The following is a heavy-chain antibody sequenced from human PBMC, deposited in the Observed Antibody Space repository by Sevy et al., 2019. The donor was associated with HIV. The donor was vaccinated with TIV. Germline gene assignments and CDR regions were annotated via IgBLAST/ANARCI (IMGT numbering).Heavy chain of an antibody. J-gene: IGHJ4*02. CDR3: ARDVSYCSSTSCVLSEENYFDY. Sequence: GGSLRLSCAASGFTFSSYAMHWVRQAPGKGLEWVAVISYDGSNKYYADSVKGRFTISRDNSKNTLYLQMNSLRAEDTAVYYCARDVSYCSSTSCVLSEENYFDYWGQGTLVTVSS. CDR1: GFTFSSYA. V-gene: IGHV3-30-3*01. CDR2: ISYDGSNK. D-gene: IGHD2-2*01.